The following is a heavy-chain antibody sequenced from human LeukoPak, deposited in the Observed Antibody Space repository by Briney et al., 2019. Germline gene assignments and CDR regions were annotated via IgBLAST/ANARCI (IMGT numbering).Heavy chain of an antibody. J-gene: IGHJ3*02. CDR1: GFTFSSYS. Sequence: PGGSLRLSCAASGFTFSSYSMNWVRQAPGKGLEWVSSISSSSSYIYYADSVKGRFTISRDNAKNSLYLQMNSLRAEDTAVYYCARDSPSRSYGDAFDIWGQGTMVTVSS. D-gene: IGHD1-26*01. CDR3: ARDSPSRSYGDAFDI. V-gene: IGHV3-21*01. CDR2: ISSSSSYI.